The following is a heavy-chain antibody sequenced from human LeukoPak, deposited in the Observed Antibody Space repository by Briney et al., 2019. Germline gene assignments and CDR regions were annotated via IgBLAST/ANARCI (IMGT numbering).Heavy chain of an antibody. CDR2: IYYSGST. Sequence: SETLPLTCTVSGGSISSSSYYWGWIRQPPGKGLEWIGSIYYSGSTYYNPSLKSRVTISVDTSKNQFSLKLSSVTAADTAVYYCARHVVSLPSAARPLHFDYWGQGTLVTVSS. J-gene: IGHJ4*02. CDR1: GGSISSSSYY. D-gene: IGHD2-2*01. CDR3: ARHVVSLPSAARPLHFDY. V-gene: IGHV4-39*01.